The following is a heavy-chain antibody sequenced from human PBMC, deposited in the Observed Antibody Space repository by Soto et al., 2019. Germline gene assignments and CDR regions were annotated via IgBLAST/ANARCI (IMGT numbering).Heavy chain of an antibody. CDR2: IIPIFGTP. CDR3: ARERSVGYCITTTCPKPFYYYEMDV. CDR1: GGTFTNYA. V-gene: IGHV1-69*13. Sequence: SVKVSCKPSGGTFTNYAFSWVQQSPVQGLEWMGGIIPIFGTPDYAQNFQGRVTITADESTRTASMELSSLRSDDTAVYYCARERSVGYCITTTCPKPFYYYEMDVWGQGTTVTVSS. D-gene: IGHD2-2*01. J-gene: IGHJ6*02.